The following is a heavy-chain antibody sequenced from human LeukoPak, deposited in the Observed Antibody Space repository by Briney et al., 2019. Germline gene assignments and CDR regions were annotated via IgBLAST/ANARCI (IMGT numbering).Heavy chain of an antibody. CDR3: ARDGTAAAGVHWFDP. CDR1: GYTFTSYY. Sequence: GASVKVSCKASGYTFTSYYMHWVRQAPGQGLEWMGIINPSGGSTSYAQKFQGRVTMTRDTSTSTVYMELSSLRSEDTAVYYCARDGTAAAGVHWFDPWGQGTLVTVSS. D-gene: IGHD6-13*01. CDR2: INPSGGST. V-gene: IGHV1-46*01. J-gene: IGHJ5*02.